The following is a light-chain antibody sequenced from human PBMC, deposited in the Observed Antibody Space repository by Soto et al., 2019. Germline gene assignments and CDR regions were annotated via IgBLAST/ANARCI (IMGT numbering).Light chain of an antibody. J-gene: IGLJ2*01. V-gene: IGLV2-14*01. CDR2: EVF. CDR1: SSDAGGYKY. CDR3: TSYTSSSTLI. Sequence: QSVLTQPASVSGSPGQSITISCTGTSSDAGGYKYVSWYQHHPGKAPKRLIYEVFNRPSGISNRFSGSKSGNTASLTISGLQAEDEADYYCTSYTSSSTLIFGGGTKLTVL.